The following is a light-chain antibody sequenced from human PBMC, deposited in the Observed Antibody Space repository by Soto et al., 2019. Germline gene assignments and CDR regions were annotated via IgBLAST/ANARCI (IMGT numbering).Light chain of an antibody. CDR1: SSDFGDSRY. V-gene: IGLV2-14*01. CDR3: AAWDDSLSGWV. J-gene: IGLJ3*02. Sequence: QSVLTQPASVSGSPGQSITMSCTGTSSDFGDSRYVSWYQHQPGKGPNLLIYGVSNRPSGVPDRFSGSKSGTSASLAISGLRSEDEADYYCAAWDDSLSGWVFGGGTQLTVL. CDR2: GVS.